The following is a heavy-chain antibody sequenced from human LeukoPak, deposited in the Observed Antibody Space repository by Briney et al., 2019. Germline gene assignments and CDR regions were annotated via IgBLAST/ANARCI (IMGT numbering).Heavy chain of an antibody. J-gene: IGHJ3*02. CDR3: ARLTIFGVVIAAFDI. D-gene: IGHD3-3*01. V-gene: IGHV4-34*01. Sequence: SETLSLTCAVYGGSFSGYYWSWIRQPPGKGLEWIGEINHSGSTNYNPSLKSRVTISVDTSKYQFSLKLSSVTAADTAVYYCARLTIFGVVIAAFDIWGQGTMVTVSS. CDR2: INHSGST. CDR1: GGSFSGYY.